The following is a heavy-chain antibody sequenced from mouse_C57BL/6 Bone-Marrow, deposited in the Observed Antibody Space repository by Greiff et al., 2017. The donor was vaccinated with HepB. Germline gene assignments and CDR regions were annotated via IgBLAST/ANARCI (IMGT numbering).Heavy chain of an antibody. Sequence: VQLQQSGAELVRPGASVKLSCTASGFNIKDDYMHWVKQRPEQGLEWIGWIDPENGDTEYASKFQGKATIPADTSSNTAYLQLSSLTSEDTAVYYCTQTAQATYFDYWGQGTTLTVSS. CDR3: TQTAQATYFDY. D-gene: IGHD3-2*02. CDR2: IDPENGDT. V-gene: IGHV14-4*01. CDR1: GFNIKDDY. J-gene: IGHJ2*01.